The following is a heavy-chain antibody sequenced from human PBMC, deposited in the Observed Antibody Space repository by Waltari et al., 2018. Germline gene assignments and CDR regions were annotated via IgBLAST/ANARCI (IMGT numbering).Heavy chain of an antibody. CDR3: ARRVETMRKVYYFDH. CDR1: EYSFTSYW. Sequence: EVQLVQSGAEVKKPGESLRISCQGSEYSFTSYWITWVRQMPGKGLEWMGRIDPRDSYTNYSPSFQGHVTISVDRSISTAYLQWSSLKASDTAMYYCARRVETMRKVYYFDHWGQGTLVTVSS. CDR2: IDPRDSYT. V-gene: IGHV5-10-1*03. J-gene: IGHJ4*02. D-gene: IGHD2-21*02.